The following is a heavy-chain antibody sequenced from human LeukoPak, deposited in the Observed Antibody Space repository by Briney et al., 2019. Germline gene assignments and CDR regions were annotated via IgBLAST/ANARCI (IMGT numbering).Heavy chain of an antibody. V-gene: IGHV3-23*01. Sequence: GGSLRLSCDASGFTFSSHAMSGVRQAPGKGLEWDSVIGTGTTNTYYADSVKGRFTISRDNSKNTVYLQMSSLRPEDTAVYYCAKRVAAAGRTYYFDYWGQGTLVIVSS. J-gene: IGHJ4*02. D-gene: IGHD6-13*01. CDR3: AKRVAAAGRTYYFDY. CDR2: IGTGTTNT. CDR1: GFTFSSHA.